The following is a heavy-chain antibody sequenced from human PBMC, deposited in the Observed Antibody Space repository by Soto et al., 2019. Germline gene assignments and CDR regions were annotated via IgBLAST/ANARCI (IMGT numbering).Heavy chain of an antibody. CDR1: GYTFTTYG. J-gene: IGHJ4*02. V-gene: IGHV1-18*01. CDR3: ARVSIALEYSTTPFDY. CDR2: TSGHNGNA. Sequence: HVQLVQSGAGVRKPGDSVKVSCKASGYTFTTYGITWVRQAPGQGLEWLGWTSGHNGNAEYAQKVQGRVTMTTDTSTSTAYMGLRSLRSDDTAVYYCARVSIALEYSTTPFDYWGQGTLVTVSS. D-gene: IGHD6-13*01.